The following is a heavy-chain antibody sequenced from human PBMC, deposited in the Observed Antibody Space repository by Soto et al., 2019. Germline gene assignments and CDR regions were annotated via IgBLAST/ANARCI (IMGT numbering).Heavy chain of an antibody. J-gene: IGHJ4*02. CDR3: ATAPHRYYSDY. CDR1: GFSFSDHY. V-gene: IGHV3-11*05. CDR2: ISTDSSDT. Sequence: QVQLVESGGGLVKPGGSLRLSCAGSGFSFSDHYMSWLRQAPGKGLEWLSYISTDSSDTKYADSVQGRFTISRDNAKNSLYLHMDSLTGEDTAVYFCATAPHRYYSDYWGQGTLVTVSS.